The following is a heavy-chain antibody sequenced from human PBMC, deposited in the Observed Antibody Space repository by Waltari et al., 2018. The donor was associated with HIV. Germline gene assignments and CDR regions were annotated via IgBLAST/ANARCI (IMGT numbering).Heavy chain of an antibody. Sequence: ELYLLESGGGLVQPGGSPRVPCGGSGFPFKNYAVSWVRQAPGKGLEWISSVSESGDSTYYADSVEGRFTISRDNSKNMLYLQMNGLRVEDTAVYYCAGEDDRGDFPWGQGTLVTVSA. CDR1: GFPFKNYA. CDR3: AGEDDRGDFP. D-gene: IGHD2-21*01. J-gene: IGHJ5*02. CDR2: VSESGDST. V-gene: IGHV3-23*01.